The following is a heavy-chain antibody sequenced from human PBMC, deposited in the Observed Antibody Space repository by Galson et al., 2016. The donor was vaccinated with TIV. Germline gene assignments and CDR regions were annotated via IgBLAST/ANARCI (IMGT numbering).Heavy chain of an antibody. CDR3: AKDRKPAMDTYYWYYGMDV. D-gene: IGHD5-18*01. Sequence: SVKVSCKASGGSFSSYVISWVRQAPGQGLEWMGGIIPLFSTANYAQKFQGRVTITADESTSTAYMELSSLRSEDTAIYYCAKDRKPAMDTYYWYYGMDVWGQGTTVTVSS. CDR1: GGSFSSYV. CDR2: IIPLFSTA. V-gene: IGHV1-69*13. J-gene: IGHJ6*02.